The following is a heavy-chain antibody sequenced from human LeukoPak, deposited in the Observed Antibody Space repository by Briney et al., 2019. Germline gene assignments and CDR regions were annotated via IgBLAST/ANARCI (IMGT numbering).Heavy chain of an antibody. CDR2: MNPNSGNT. V-gene: IGHV1-8*01. Sequence: ASVKVSCKASGYTFTSYDINWVRQATGQGLEGMGWMNPNSGNTGYAQKFQGRVTMTRNTSISTAYVEMSSLRSEDTAVYYCARSTYGDGYYYMDVWGKGTTVTVSS. CDR3: ARSTYGDGYYYMDV. D-gene: IGHD4-17*01. J-gene: IGHJ6*03. CDR1: GYTFTSYD.